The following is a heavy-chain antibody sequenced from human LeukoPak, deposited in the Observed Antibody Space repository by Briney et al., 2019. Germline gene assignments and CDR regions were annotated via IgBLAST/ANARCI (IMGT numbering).Heavy chain of an antibody. V-gene: IGHV3-23*01. J-gene: IGHJ5*02. CDR1: GFTFSSYA. Sequence: PGGSLRLSCAASGFTFSSYAMSWVRQAPGKGLEWVSAISGSGGSTYYADSVKGRFTISRDNSKNTLYLQMNSLRAEDTAVYYCAKGPTMVVAADWFDPWGQGTLVTVSS. D-gene: IGHD2-15*01. CDR2: ISGSGGST. CDR3: AKGPTMVVAADWFDP.